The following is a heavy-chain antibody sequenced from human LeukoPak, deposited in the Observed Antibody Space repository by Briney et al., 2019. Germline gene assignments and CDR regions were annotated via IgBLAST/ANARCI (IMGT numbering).Heavy chain of an antibody. D-gene: IGHD2/OR15-2a*01. CDR3: ARGAVGTFHFDY. CDR2: MNPNSGNT. J-gene: IGHJ4*02. CDR1: GHTFTSYD. V-gene: IGHV1-8*02. Sequence: ASVKHSCKASGHTFTSYDINWVRQATGQGLEWMGWMNPNSGNTGYAQKFQGRVTMTRDASISTAYMELSRLRSDDTAVYYCARGAVGTFHFDYWGQGTLVTVSS.